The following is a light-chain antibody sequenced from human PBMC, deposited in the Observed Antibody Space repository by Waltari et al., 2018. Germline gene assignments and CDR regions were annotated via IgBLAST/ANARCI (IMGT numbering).Light chain of an antibody. CDR1: SSDVGGYNY. J-gene: IGLJ2*01. CDR2: DVS. V-gene: IGLV2-14*03. CDR3: SSYTSRSTWV. Sequence: QSALTQPASVSGSPGQSITISCTGTSSDVGGYNYVSWYQQPPGKAPKLIIYDVSNRPLGVSNRFTGSKAGNTASLTTSGLQAEDEADYYCSSYTSRSTWVFGGGTKLTVL.